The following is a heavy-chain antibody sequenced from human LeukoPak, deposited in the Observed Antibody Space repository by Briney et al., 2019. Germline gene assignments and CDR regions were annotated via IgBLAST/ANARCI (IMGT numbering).Heavy chain of an antibody. Sequence: ASVKVSCKASGYTFTTYGFTWIRQAPGQGLEWLGWISPYNGATEYAQNLQDRVSMTTDTSTSTAYMELRSLRSDDTAVYYCARVGVAGTFDYWGQGTLVTVSS. V-gene: IGHV1-18*01. CDR3: ARVGVAGTFDY. D-gene: IGHD6-19*01. CDR1: GYTFTTYG. J-gene: IGHJ4*02. CDR2: ISPYNGAT.